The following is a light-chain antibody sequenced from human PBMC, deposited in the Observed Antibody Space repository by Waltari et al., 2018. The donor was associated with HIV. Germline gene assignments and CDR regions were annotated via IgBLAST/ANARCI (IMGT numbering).Light chain of an antibody. Sequence: QSVLTQPPSVSTAPGQQATIPCSGSSSNIETNPVSWYQQFPERVPNLLIYDTTKRPSGIPDRFSGSKSGTSATLDITGLQTGDEADYYCGAWDNRLRSVVFGGGTKLAVL. CDR1: SSNIETNP. V-gene: IGLV1-51*01. CDR2: DTT. CDR3: GAWDNRLRSVV. J-gene: IGLJ3*02.